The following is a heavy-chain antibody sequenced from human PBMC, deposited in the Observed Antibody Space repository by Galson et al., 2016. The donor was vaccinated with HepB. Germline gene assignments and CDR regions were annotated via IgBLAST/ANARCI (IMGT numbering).Heavy chain of an antibody. Sequence: SVKVACKASGYTFTSYYMHWVRQAPGQGLEWTGIINPSGGSASYAQKFQGRVPMTRDTSTSTVYMELSSLRSEDRAVYYCARQRGGDFWSGFVAYNWFDPWGQGTLVTVSS. CDR2: INPSGGSA. D-gene: IGHD3-3*01. J-gene: IGHJ5*02. V-gene: IGHV1-46*01. CDR3: ARQRGGDFWSGFVAYNWFDP. CDR1: GYTFTSYY.